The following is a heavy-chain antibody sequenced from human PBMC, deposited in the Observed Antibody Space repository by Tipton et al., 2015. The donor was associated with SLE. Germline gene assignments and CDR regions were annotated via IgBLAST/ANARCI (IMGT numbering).Heavy chain of an antibody. CDR2: IYTSGST. V-gene: IGHV4-4*09. CDR3: ARGPGSQAG. J-gene: IGHJ4*02. CDR1: GGSISSYY. Sequence: TLSLTCTVSGGSISSYYWSWIRQPPGKGLEWIGYIYTSGSTNYNPSLKSRVTISVDTSKNQFSLKLSSVTAADTAVYYCARGPGSQAGWGQGTLVTVSS. D-gene: IGHD3-10*01.